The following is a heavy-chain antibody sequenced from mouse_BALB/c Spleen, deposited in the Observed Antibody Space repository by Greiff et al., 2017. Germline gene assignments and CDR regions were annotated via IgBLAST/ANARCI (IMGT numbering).Heavy chain of an antibody. Sequence: QVQLKESGAELVKPGASVKLSCKASGYTFTSYYMYWVKQRPGQGLEWIGEINPSNGGTNFNEKFKSKATLTVDKSSSTAYMQLSSLTSEDSAVYYCTRYYRYDGPMDYWGQGTSVTVSS. CDR1: GYTFTSYY. V-gene: IGHV1S81*02. J-gene: IGHJ4*01. D-gene: IGHD2-14*01. CDR3: TRYYRYDGPMDY. CDR2: INPSNGGT.